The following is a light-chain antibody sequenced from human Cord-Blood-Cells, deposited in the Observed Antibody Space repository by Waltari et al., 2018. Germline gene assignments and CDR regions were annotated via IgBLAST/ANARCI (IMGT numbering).Light chain of an antibody. J-gene: IGKJ4*01. CDR2: KAS. CDR1: QSISSW. V-gene: IGKV1-5*03. Sequence: DIQMTQSPSTLSASVGDRVTITCRASQSISSWLAWYQQKPGKAPKLLIYKASSLESGVPSRFSGSGSRTEFTLTISSLQPDDFATYYCQQYNSYLTFGGGTKVEIK. CDR3: QQYNSYLT.